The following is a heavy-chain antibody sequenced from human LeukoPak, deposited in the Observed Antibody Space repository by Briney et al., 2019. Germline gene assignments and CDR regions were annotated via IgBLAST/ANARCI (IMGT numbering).Heavy chain of an antibody. J-gene: IGHJ4*02. V-gene: IGHV3-74*01. D-gene: IGHD7-27*01. CDR2: INSGGSGT. Sequence: GGSLRLSCAASGFAFSSNWMHWVRQTPGKGLVWVSRINSGGSGTSYADSVEGRFTISRDNAKNTLYLQMNSLKGEDTAVYYCATSLGLLTEYWGQGTLVTVSS. CDR3: ATSLGLLTEY. CDR1: GFAFSSNW.